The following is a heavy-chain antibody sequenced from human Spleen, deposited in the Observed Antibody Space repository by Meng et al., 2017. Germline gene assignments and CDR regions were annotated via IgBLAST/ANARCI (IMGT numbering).Heavy chain of an antibody. J-gene: IGHJ4*02. D-gene: IGHD6-13*01. CDR2: ITPIFGTA. V-gene: IGHV1-69*06. CDR1: GYTFTGYY. CDR3: ARDEDISAAGKLFGDY. Sequence: SVKVSCKASGYTFTGYYMHWVRQAPGQGLEWMGGITPIFGTANYAQKFQGRVTITADKSTSTAYMELSSLRSEDTAVYYCARDEDISAAGKLFGDYWGQGTLVTVSS.